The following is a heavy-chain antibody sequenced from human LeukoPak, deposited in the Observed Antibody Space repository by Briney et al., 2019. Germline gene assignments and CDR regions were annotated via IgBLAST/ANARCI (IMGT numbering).Heavy chain of an antibody. CDR1: EFTFSSYA. Sequence: PGGSLRLSCAASEFTFSSYAMTWVRQAPGKGLEWVSAINDSGGTTYYADSVKGRFTISRDNSKNTLSLQMNSLRAEDTAVYYCAIYCTDGVCSGRHFDHWGQGTLVTVPS. CDR2: INDSGGTT. D-gene: IGHD2-8*01. CDR3: AIYCTDGVCSGRHFDH. V-gene: IGHV3-23*01. J-gene: IGHJ4*02.